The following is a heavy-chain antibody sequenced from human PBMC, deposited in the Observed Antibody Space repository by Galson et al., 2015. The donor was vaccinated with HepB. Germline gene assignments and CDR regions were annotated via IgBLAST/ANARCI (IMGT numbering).Heavy chain of an antibody. D-gene: IGHD3-9*01. V-gene: IGHV1-69*02. J-gene: IGHJ4*02. CDR3: ARYISLSRYFDY. CDR1: GGTFSSYT. Sequence: SVKVSCKASGGTFSSYTISWVRQAPGQGLEWMGRIVPIFGIANYAQKFQGRVTITADKSTSTAYMELSSLRSEDTAVYYYARYISLSRYFDYWGQGTLVTVSS. CDR2: IVPIFGIA.